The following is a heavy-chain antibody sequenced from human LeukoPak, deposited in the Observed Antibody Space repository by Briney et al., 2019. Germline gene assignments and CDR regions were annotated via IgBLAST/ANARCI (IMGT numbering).Heavy chain of an antibody. CDR2: ISYDGSNK. CDR3: AKDRLVVVPAAMPKARGLFDY. CDR1: GFTFSSYG. J-gene: IGHJ4*02. D-gene: IGHD2-2*01. V-gene: IGHV3-30*18. Sequence: PGGSLRLSCAASGFTFSSYGMHWARQAPGKGLEWVAVISYDGSNKYYADSVKGRFTISRDNSKNTLYLQMNSLRAEDTAVYYCAKDRLVVVPAAMPKARGLFDYWGQGTLVTVSS.